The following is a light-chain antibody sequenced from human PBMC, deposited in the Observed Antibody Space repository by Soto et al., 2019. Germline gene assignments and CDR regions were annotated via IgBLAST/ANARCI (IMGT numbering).Light chain of an antibody. J-gene: IGKJ2*01. V-gene: IGKV3-15*01. CDR3: QQDSDWPPYT. Sequence: ETVMTQSPVTLSVSPGERATLSCRASQSVGGNVAWYQQKPGQAPRLLMYATATRATGIPARFSGSGSGTEFTLTISSLQSEDSAVYFCQQDSDWPPYTFGQGTKLEIK. CDR2: ATA. CDR1: QSVGGN.